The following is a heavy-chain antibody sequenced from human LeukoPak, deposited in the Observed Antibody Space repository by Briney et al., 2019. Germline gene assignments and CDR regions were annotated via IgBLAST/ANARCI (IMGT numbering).Heavy chain of an antibody. CDR1: GYTFTSYY. CDR3: ARQQGLQNLNFDY. D-gene: IGHD4-11*01. CDR2: INPIGGTT. J-gene: IGHJ4*02. Sequence: ASVKVSCKASGYTFTSYYIHWVRQAPGQGLEWMGIINPIGGTTDYAQKFQGRVTMTRDTSTSTVYMELSSLRSEDTAVYYCARQQGLQNLNFDYWGQGTLVTVS. V-gene: IGHV1-46*01.